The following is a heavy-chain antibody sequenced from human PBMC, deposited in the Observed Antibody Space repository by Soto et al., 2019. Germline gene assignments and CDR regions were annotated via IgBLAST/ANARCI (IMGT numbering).Heavy chain of an antibody. CDR3: ARDVRDTGYSYWFDP. D-gene: IGHD3-9*01. CDR2: IKYSGTT. Sequence: PSETLCLTGTVSCASVVSGGYYWSWIRQVPGKGLEWIGYIKYSGTTHYSPSLKSRVNISFDKSKNQVFLNLRFVTGADTAVYFCARDVRDTGYSYWFDPWGQGILVTAPQ. J-gene: IGHJ5*02. CDR1: CASVVSGGYY. V-gene: IGHV4-31*03.